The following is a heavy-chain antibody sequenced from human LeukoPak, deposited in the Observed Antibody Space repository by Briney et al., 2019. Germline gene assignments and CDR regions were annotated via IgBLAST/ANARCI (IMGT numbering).Heavy chain of an antibody. CDR3: ARVDCSSGRCYTLDFDY. J-gene: IGHJ4*02. V-gene: IGHV1-46*03. Sequence: ASVKXSCKASRYTFTSYYMHWVRQAPGQGLEWMGIINPSGGSTSYAPKFQGRVTVTRDTSTSTVYMELRSLRSEDTAVHYCARVDCSSGRCYTLDFDYWGQGTLVTVSS. D-gene: IGHD2-2*02. CDR1: RYTFTSYY. CDR2: INPSGGST.